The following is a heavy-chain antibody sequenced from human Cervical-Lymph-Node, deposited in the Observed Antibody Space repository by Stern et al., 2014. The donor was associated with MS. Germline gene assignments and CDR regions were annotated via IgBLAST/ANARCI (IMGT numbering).Heavy chain of an antibody. D-gene: IGHD3-22*01. CDR2: IYPGDSGT. CDR3: ARGITSIEGMGVYFDD. J-gene: IGHJ4*02. V-gene: IGHV5-51*03. Sequence: MQLVQSGADVKKPGESLKISCQGSGYSFTNYWIGWVRQMPGKGLDWMGIIYPGDSGTRYSPSSQGQVTMSADKSISTAYLQWRSLKASDTAIYYCARGITSIEGMGVYFDDWGQGTLVTVSS. CDR1: GYSFTNYW.